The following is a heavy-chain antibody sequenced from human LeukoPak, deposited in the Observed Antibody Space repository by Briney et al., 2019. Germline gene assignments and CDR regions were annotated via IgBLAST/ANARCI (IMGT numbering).Heavy chain of an antibody. CDR1: GFTFSGYD. CDR2: ISSDGSNK. CDR3: ARGSISYFDY. Sequence: GGSLRLSCAASGFTFSGYDMHWVRQAPGKGLEWVAIISSDGSNKYYADSVKGRFTISRDNAKNSVYLQMNSLRAEDTAVYYCARGSISYFDYWGQGTLVTVSS. J-gene: IGHJ4*02. V-gene: IGHV3-30*03.